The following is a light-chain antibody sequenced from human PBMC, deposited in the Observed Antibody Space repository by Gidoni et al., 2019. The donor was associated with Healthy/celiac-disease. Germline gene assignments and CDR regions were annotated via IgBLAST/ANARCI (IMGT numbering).Light chain of an antibody. J-gene: IGLJ2*01. V-gene: IGLV1-40*01. CDR2: GTS. CDR3: QSYDSSLSAVV. CDR1: SSNIGAGYD. Sequence: QSVLTQPPSVSGAPGQRVTISCTGSSSNIGAGYDVHWYQPLPGTAPKLLIYGTSNRPSGVPDRFSGSKSGTSASLAITGLQAEDEADYYCQSYDSSLSAVVFGGGTKLTVL.